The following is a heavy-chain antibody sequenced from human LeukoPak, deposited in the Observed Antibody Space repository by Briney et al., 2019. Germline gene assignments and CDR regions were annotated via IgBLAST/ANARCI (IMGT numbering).Heavy chain of an antibody. D-gene: IGHD3-16*01. CDR3: AKDGGGRPTYYYYDMDV. CDR1: GFTFSSYG. Sequence: GGSLRLSCAASGFTFSSYGMHWVRQAPGKVLEWVAFIRYDGSNKYYADSVKGRFTISRDNSKNTLYLQMNSLRAEDTAVYYCAKDGGGRPTYYYYDMDVWGKGTTVTISS. CDR2: IRYDGSNK. V-gene: IGHV3-30*02. J-gene: IGHJ6*03.